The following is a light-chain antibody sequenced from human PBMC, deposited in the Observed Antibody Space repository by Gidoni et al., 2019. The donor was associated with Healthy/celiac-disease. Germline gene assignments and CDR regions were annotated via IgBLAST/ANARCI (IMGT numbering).Light chain of an antibody. CDR3: QQYNNWPPELT. J-gene: IGKJ4*01. V-gene: IGKV3-15*01. Sequence: EIVMTQPPATLSVSPGERATLPCRASQSVSSNLAWYQQKPGQAPRLLIYGASTRATGIPARFSGSGSGTEFTLTISSLQSEDVAVYYCQQYNNWPPELTFGGGTKVEIK. CDR1: QSVSSN. CDR2: GAS.